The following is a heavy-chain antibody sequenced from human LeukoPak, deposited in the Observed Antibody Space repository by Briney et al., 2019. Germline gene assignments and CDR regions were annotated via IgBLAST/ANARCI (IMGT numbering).Heavy chain of an antibody. CDR1: GFTFSAYA. D-gene: IGHD2-21*02. V-gene: IGHV3-23*01. CDR2: VRGSGGST. Sequence: PGGSLRLSCEASGFTFSAYAMTWVRRAPGKGLEWVSVVRGSGGSTYYADSVKGRFTISRDNSKNTLYLQMNSLRAEDTAVYYCAKRADSDPRGNDYWGQEPLVTVSS. J-gene: IGHJ4*02. CDR3: AKRADSDPRGNDY.